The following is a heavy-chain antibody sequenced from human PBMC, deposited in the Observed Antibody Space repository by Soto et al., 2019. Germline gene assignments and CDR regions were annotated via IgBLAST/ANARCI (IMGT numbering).Heavy chain of an antibody. D-gene: IGHD1-7*01. CDR1: GDSVSSNSAA. J-gene: IGHJ6*03. Sequence: SQTLSLTCAISGDSVSSNSAAWNWIRLSPSRGLEWLARTYYRSRWYNDYAVSVRSRITVNPGTSKNQFSLQLTSVTPEDTAVCYCAGTSSHQWYYMDVWGKGTTVTVSS. CDR3: AGTSSHQWYYMDV. V-gene: IGHV6-1*01. CDR2: TYYRSRWYN.